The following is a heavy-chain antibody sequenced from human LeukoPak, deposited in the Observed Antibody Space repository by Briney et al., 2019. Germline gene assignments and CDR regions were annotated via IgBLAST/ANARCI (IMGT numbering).Heavy chain of an antibody. D-gene: IGHD3-9*01. J-gene: IGHJ4*02. CDR3: AKARLRYFDWLCFDY. V-gene: IGHV3-9*01. CDR1: GFTFDDYA. Sequence: GGSLRLSCAASGFTFDDYAMHWVRQAPGKGLEWVSGISWNSGSIGYADSVKGRFTISRDNAKNSLYLQMNSLRAEDTALYYCAKARLRYFDWLCFDYWGQRTLVTVSS. CDR2: ISWNSGSI.